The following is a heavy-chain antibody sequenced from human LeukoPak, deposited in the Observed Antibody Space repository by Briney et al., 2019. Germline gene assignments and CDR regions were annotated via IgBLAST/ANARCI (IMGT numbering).Heavy chain of an antibody. J-gene: IGHJ4*02. Sequence: ASVKVSCKAYGYTFTSYSMHWVRQATGQRLEWMGWINAGNGNTKYSQKFQGRVTITRDTSASTAYMELSSLRSEDTAVYYCARDRGSSSWYERTYYFDYWGQGTLVTVSS. V-gene: IGHV1-3*01. CDR3: ARDRGSSSWYERTYYFDY. CDR2: INAGNGNT. CDR1: GYTFTSYS. D-gene: IGHD6-13*01.